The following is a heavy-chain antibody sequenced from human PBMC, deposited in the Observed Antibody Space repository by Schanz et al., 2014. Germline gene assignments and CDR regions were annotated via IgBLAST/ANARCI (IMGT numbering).Heavy chain of an antibody. J-gene: IGHJ4*02. CDR3: AKVAPAATYLDS. CDR2: ISGSGGST. V-gene: IGHV3-23*01. Sequence: EVQLLESGGGLVRPGGSLRLSCAASGFTFSSYTMNWVRQAPGKGLEWVSAISGSGGSTVYADSVKGRFTISRDNLKNTVYLQMNSLRAGDTAVYYCAKVAPAATYLDSWGLGTLVTVSS. CDR1: GFTFSSYT. D-gene: IGHD2-2*01.